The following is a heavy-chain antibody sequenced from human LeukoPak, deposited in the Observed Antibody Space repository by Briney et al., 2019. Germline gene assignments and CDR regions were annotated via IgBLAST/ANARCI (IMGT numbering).Heavy chain of an antibody. D-gene: IGHD3-3*01. V-gene: IGHV1-8*03. CDR1: GYTLTSYD. J-gene: IGHJ4*02. CDR2: MNPNSGNT. Sequence: GASVKVSCKASGYTLTSYDINWVRQATGQGLEWMGWMNPNSGNTGYAQKFQGRVTITRNTSISTAYMELSSLKSEDTAVYYCARGSGLYDFDYWAREPWSPSPQ. CDR3: ARGSGLYDFDY.